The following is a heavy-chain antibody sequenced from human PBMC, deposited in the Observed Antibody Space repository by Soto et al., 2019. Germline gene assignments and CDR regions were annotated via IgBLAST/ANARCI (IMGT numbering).Heavy chain of an antibody. V-gene: IGHV3-7*03. J-gene: IGHJ6*02. CDR1: GFTFSSYW. Sequence: PGGSLRLSCAASGFTFSSYWMSWVRQAPGKGLEWVANIKQDGSEKYYVDSVKGRFTISRDNAKNSLYLQMNSLRAEDTAVYYCATTAGTYYYYGMDVWGQGTTVTVSS. CDR3: ATTAGTYYYYGMDV. CDR2: IKQDGSEK. D-gene: IGHD6-13*01.